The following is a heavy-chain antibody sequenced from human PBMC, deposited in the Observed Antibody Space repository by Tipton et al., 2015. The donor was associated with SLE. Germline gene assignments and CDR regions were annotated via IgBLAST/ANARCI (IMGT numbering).Heavy chain of an antibody. D-gene: IGHD5-18*01. CDR3: ARSYAGYSYGYGAFNI. CDR1: GGSFSGYY. V-gene: IGHV4-34*01. J-gene: IGHJ3*02. CDR2: SNHSGST. Sequence: TLSLTCAVYGGSFSGYYWNWIRQPPGKGLEWIGESNHSGSTNYNPSLKSRVTIPFDTSKNQFSLKLSSVTAADTAVYYCARSYAGYSYGYGAFNIWGQGTMGTVSS.